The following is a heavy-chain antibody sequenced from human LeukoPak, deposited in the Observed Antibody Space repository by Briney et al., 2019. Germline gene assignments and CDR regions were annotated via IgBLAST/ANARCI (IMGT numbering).Heavy chain of an antibody. CDR2: IYYSGTT. D-gene: IGHD5-24*01. V-gene: IGHV4-59*08. CDR3: ARQDPCKNGCYDI. Sequence: SETLSLTCTVSGGSINIYYWSWIRQPPGKGPEWIGYIYYSGTTSYDPSLTSRVTISIDTSKNQFSLKLTSVTAADTAVYYCARQDPCKNGCYDIWGRGAMITVSS. J-gene: IGHJ3*02. CDR1: GGSINIYY.